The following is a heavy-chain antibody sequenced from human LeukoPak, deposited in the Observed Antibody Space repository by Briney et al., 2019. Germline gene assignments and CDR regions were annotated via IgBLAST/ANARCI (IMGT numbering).Heavy chain of an antibody. CDR1: GGSISSHY. D-gene: IGHD3-10*01. CDR3: ARAGAWQIDP. Sequence: SETLSLTCTVSGGSISSHYWSWIRQPPGKGLEWIGYIFYSGSTNYNPSLKSRVTISVDKSKNQFSLKLRSVTAADTAVYYCARAGAWQIDPWGQGTLVTVSS. CDR2: IFYSGST. J-gene: IGHJ5*02. V-gene: IGHV4-59*11.